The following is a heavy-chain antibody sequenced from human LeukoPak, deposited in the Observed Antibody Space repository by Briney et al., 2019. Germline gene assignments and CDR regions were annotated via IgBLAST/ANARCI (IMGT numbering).Heavy chain of an antibody. V-gene: IGHV3-48*02. J-gene: IGHJ4*02. CDR3: GRDPGGLDY. CDR1: GFTFSSYS. D-gene: IGHD6-25*01. CDR2: ITRSSSTI. Sequence: GGSLRLSCAASGFTFSSYSMNWVRQTPGKGLEWVAYITRSSSTIHYADSVKGRFTISRDNARNSLYLQMNSLRDEDTAVYYCGRDPGGLDYWGQGALVTVSS.